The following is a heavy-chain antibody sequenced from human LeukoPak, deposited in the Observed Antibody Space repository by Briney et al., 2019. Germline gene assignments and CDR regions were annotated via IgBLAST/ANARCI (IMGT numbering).Heavy chain of an antibody. Sequence: GESLKISYKGPGYSFTSYWISWVRQMPGKGLEWMGRIDPSDSYTNYSPSFQGHVTISADKSISTAYLQWSSLKASDTAMYYCARQGVGYCSSTSCYAYKHWGQGTLVTVSS. J-gene: IGHJ1*01. CDR3: ARQGVGYCSSTSCYAYKH. CDR1: GYSFTSYW. D-gene: IGHD2-2*01. CDR2: IDPSDSYT. V-gene: IGHV5-10-1*01.